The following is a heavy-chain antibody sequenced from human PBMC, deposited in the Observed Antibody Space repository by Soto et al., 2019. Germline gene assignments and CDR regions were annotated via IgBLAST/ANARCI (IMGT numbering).Heavy chain of an antibody. CDR3: ASGGGDYYFQY. CDR1: GSSISSGGYY. V-gene: IGHV4-31*03. CDR2: IYYSGST. Sequence: PSETLSLTCTVSGSSISSGGYYWSWIRQHPGEGLEWIGYIYYSGSTYYNPSLKSRVTMSVDKSKNQFSLKLFSVTAADTAVYYCASGGGDYYFQYWAPGIPVTVSS. D-gene: IGHD3-16*01. J-gene: IGHJ4*01.